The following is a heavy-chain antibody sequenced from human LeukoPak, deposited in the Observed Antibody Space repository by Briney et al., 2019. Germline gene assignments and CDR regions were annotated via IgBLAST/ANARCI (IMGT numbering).Heavy chain of an antibody. J-gene: IGHJ6*03. D-gene: IGHD4-11*01. CDR3: AREQSYYYYYMDV. CDR2: IYYSGST. Sequence: SETLSLTCTVSGGSISSGSYYWSWIRQPPGKGLEWIGYIYYSGSTNYNPSLKSRVTISVDTSKNQFSLKLSSVTAADTAVYYCAREQSYYYYYMDVWGKGTTVTVSS. CDR1: GGSISSGSYY. V-gene: IGHV4-61*01.